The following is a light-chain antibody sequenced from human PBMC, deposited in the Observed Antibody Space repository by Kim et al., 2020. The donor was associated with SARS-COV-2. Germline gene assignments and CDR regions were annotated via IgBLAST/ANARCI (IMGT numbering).Light chain of an antibody. J-gene: IGKJ1*01. Sequence: DIQLTQSPSFLSASVGDRISITCRASQGISRFLVWYQQKPGKTPDLLIYDASTLQSGVSSRFSGSGSGTEFTLTISTLQPEDFATYYCQQLNNFPWTFGQGTKLEI. CDR3: QQLNNFPWT. CDR1: QGISRF. CDR2: DAS. V-gene: IGKV1-9*01.